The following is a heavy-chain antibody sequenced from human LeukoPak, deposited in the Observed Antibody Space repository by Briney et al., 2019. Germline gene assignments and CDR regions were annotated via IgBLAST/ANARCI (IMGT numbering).Heavy chain of an antibody. CDR2: IIPIFGTA. V-gene: IGHV1-69*06. J-gene: IGHJ4*02. CDR1: GYTFTSYA. CDR3: ARGGYSYGRFDY. Sequence: GASVKVSCKASGYTFTSYAMNWVRQAPGQGLEWMGWIIPIFGTANYAQKFQGRVTITADKSTSTAYMELSSLRSEDTAVYYCARGGYSYGRFDYWGQGTLVTVSS. D-gene: IGHD5-18*01.